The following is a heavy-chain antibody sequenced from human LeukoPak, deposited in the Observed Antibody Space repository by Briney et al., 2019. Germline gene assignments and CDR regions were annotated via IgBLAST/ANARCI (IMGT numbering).Heavy chain of an antibody. CDR3: AREVDYYSDY. Sequence: SETLSLTCAVSGGSISSGGYSWSWIRQPPGKGLEWIGYIYHSGSTYYNPSLKSRVTISVDRSKNQFSLKLSSVTAADTAVYYCAREVDYYSDYWGQGTLVTVSS. J-gene: IGHJ4*02. CDR1: GGSISSGGYS. V-gene: IGHV4-30-2*01. CDR2: IYHSGST.